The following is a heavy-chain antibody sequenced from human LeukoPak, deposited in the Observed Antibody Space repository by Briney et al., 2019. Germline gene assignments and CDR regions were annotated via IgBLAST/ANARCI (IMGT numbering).Heavy chain of an antibody. V-gene: IGHV4-34*01. D-gene: IGHD6-19*01. Sequence: SETLSLTCAVYGGSFSGYYWIWIHQPPGKGLEWIGEINRGGSTNYNPSLKSRVTISVDTPKNQFSLKLSSVTAADTAVYYCAREYRQWLPPNGWFDPWGQGTLVTVSS. CDR3: AREYRQWLPPNGWFDP. CDR2: INRGGST. J-gene: IGHJ5*02. CDR1: GGSFSGYY.